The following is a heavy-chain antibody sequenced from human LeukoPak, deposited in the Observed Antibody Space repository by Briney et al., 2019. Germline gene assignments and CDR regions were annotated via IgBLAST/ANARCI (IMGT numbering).Heavy chain of an antibody. J-gene: IGHJ4*02. Sequence: PSETLSLTCTVSGGSISSYYWSWIRQPPGKGLEWIGYIYYSGSTNYNPSLKSRVTISVDTSKNQFSLKLSSVTAADTAVYYCARDYRQWLDGYYFDYWGQGTLVTVSS. CDR2: IYYSGST. V-gene: IGHV4-59*12. CDR3: ARDYRQWLDGYYFDY. D-gene: IGHD6-19*01. CDR1: GGSISSYY.